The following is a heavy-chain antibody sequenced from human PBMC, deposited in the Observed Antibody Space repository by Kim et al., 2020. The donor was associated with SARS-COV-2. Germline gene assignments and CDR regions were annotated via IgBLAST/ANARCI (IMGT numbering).Heavy chain of an antibody. J-gene: IGHJ4*02. V-gene: IGHV3-74*01. Sequence: ADSEKGRFTISRDNATYTLYLQMNSLSAEDTAVYYCTSLGAYSGGYPTSGYWGQETLVTVSS. D-gene: IGHD1-26*01. CDR3: TSLGAYSGGYPTSGY.